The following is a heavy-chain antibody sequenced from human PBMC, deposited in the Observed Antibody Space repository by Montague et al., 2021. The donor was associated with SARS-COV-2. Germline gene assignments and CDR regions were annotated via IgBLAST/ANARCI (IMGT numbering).Heavy chain of an antibody. CDR2: IYHTGST. CDR1: GGSFSGYY. Sequence: SETLSLTCAVYGGSFSGYYWSWIRQPPGKGLEWIGQIYHTGSTNYNPSLKSRVTMSVDTSKNQFSLKLSSVTAADTAVYYCARAESTSLSLIYFYGLDVWGQGTTVTVSS. V-gene: IGHV4-34*10. J-gene: IGHJ6*02. D-gene: IGHD2-2*01. CDR3: ARAESTSLSLIYFYGLDV.